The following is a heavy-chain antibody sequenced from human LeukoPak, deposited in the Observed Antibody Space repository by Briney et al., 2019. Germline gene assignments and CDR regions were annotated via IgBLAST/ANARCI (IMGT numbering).Heavy chain of an antibody. V-gene: IGHV4-4*07. CDR1: GGSISSYY. J-gene: IGHJ6*03. D-gene: IGHD4-17*01. Sequence: PSETLSLTCTVSGGSISSYYWSWIRQPAGKGLEWIGRIYTSGSTNYNPSLKSRVTMSVDTSKNQFSLKLSSVTAADTAVYYCARGAATTATWYYYYYMDVWGKGTTVTVSS. CDR3: ARGAATTATWYYYYYMDV. CDR2: IYTSGST.